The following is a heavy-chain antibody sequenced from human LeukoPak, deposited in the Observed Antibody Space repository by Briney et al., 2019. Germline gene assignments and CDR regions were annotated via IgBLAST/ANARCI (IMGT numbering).Heavy chain of an antibody. CDR2: MYSRGDT. CDR1: GFTVSDNY. J-gene: IGHJ5*02. V-gene: IGHV3-53*01. D-gene: IGHD6-13*01. Sequence: GGSLRLSCAASGFTVSDNYMSWVRQAPGKGLEWVSVMYSRGDTYYANSVKGRFTFSRDISKNTLYLQMNGLRIEVTAMYYCARDAPQVPAAGVLASWGQGTLVIVSS. CDR3: ARDAPQVPAAGVLAS.